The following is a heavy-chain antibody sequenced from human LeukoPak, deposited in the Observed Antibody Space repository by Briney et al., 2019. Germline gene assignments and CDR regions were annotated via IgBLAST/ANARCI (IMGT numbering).Heavy chain of an antibody. CDR3: ANKGGERYSYGYFFEY. V-gene: IGHV4-34*01. CDR1: GGSFSGYY. D-gene: IGHD5-18*01. J-gene: IGHJ4*02. Sequence: SETLSLTCAVYGGSFSGYYWSWIRQPPGKGLEWIGEINHSGSTNYNPSLKSRVTMSVDKSKNHFSLKLTSVTAADTAVYFCANKGGERYSYGYFFEYWGQGTLVIVSS. CDR2: INHSGST.